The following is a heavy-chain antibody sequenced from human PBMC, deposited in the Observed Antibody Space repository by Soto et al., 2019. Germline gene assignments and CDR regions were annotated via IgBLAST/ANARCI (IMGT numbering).Heavy chain of an antibody. Sequence: GGSLRLSCAASGFTFSSYGMHWVRQAPGKGLEWVAVIWHDGSNKYYADSVKGRFTISRDNSKNTLYLQMNSLRAEDTAVYYCARGYYYDTNFDYWGQGTLVTVSS. CDR1: GFTFSSYG. CDR3: ARGYYYDTNFDY. D-gene: IGHD3-22*01. CDR2: IWHDGSNK. V-gene: IGHV3-33*01. J-gene: IGHJ4*02.